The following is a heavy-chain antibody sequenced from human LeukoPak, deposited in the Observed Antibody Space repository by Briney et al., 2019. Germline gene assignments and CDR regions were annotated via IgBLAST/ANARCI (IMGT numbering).Heavy chain of an antibody. CDR3: ARVGPRSSGWYSDY. V-gene: IGHV3-48*04. J-gene: IGHJ4*02. Sequence: GGSLRLSCAASGFTFSSYSMNWVRQAPGKGLEWVSYISSVSSSSTYYADSVKGRFTISRDNAKNSLYLQMNSLRAEDTAVYYCARVGPRSSGWYSDYWGQGTLVTVSS. CDR1: GFTFSSYS. D-gene: IGHD6-19*01. CDR2: ISSVSSSST.